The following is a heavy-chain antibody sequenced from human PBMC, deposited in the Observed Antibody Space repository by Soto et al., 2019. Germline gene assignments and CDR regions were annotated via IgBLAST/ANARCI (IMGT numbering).Heavy chain of an antibody. CDR2: IIPIFGTA. CDR1: GGTFSSYA. D-gene: IGHD3-9*01. J-gene: IGHJ4*02. Sequence: ASVKVSCKASGGTFSSYAISWVRQAPGQGLEWMGGIIPIFGTANYAQKFQGRVTITADESTSTAYMELSSLRSEDTAVYYCARVDFDWLLFDYWGQGTLVTVSS. V-gene: IGHV1-69*13. CDR3: ARVDFDWLLFDY.